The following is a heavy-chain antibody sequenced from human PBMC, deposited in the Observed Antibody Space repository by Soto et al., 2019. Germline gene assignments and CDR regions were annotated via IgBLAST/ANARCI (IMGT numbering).Heavy chain of an antibody. CDR2: INSDGSHT. CDR3: AGGMAGLDV. V-gene: IGHV3-74*01. Sequence: DVQLVESGGGVVQPGGSLRLSCAASGLSFNIYWMHWVHQVPGKGLVWLARINSDGSHTIYVDSVKGRFTISRDNAKNTVFLQMDSLRDEDTGVYYCAGGMAGLDVWGQGTTVTVSS. J-gene: IGHJ6*02. CDR1: GLSFNIYW.